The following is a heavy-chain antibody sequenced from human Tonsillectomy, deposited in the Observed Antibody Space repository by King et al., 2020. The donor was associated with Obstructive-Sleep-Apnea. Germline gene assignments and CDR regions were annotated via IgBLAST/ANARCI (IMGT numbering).Heavy chain of an antibody. CDR3: ASGNSTSPGY. V-gene: IGHV4-4*02. D-gene: IGHD2/OR15-2a*01. Sequence: VQLQESGPGLVKPSGTLSLTCAVSGGSIRRTNLWGLVRQPPGKVLDWFWAIYHSGSTNYNPSLKNRITISIDKSADQFSLKLTSMTAADTAVYYCASGNSTSPGYWGQGTLVTVSS. CDR2: IYHSGST. J-gene: IGHJ4*02. CDR1: GGSIRRTNL.